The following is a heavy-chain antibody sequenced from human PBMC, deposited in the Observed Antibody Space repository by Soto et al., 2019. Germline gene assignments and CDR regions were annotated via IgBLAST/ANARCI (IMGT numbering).Heavy chain of an antibody. CDR2: ISFDGTNK. J-gene: IGHJ6*04. V-gene: IGHV3-30-3*01. CDR1: GFSLSNYG. D-gene: IGHD3-3*01. Sequence: GGSLRLSCAASGFSLSNYGIHWVRQAPGKGLEWVAAISFDGTNKKSADSVKGRFTISRDNPKNTVFLEVDSLRVEDTAVYYCASALFSNSPSSLHVWSGGAKGPRVTVSS. CDR3: ASALFSNSPSSLHVWSG.